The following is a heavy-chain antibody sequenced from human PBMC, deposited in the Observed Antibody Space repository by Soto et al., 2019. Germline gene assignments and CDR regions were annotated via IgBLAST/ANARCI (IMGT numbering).Heavy chain of an antibody. V-gene: IGHV4-30-4*01. CDR2: TSFSGYT. CDR1: GDSVSGGDSY. CDR3: VRGGNPYHYATSGPGTFDK. Sequence: QVQLQESGPGLVKPSQTLSLTCTVSGDSVSGGDSYWSWIRQPPGKALEWIGYTSFSGYTSYTPSLKSRVTISVDMSKPHFSLRLTSVTAADTAIYYCVRGGNPYHYATSGPGTFDKWGQGTLVSVSS. J-gene: IGHJ4*02. D-gene: IGHD3-22*01.